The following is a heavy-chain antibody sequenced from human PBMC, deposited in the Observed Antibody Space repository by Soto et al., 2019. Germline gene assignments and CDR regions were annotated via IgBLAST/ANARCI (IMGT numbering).Heavy chain of an antibody. D-gene: IGHD3-22*01. Sequence: QVQLVESGGGVVQPGRSLRLSCAASGFTFSTYAMYWVRQAPGKGLEWVAVISYDGSNKYYADSVKGRFTISRDNSKCTLYLQMNSLRAEDRAVYYWVRDFYDTSGEIWGQGTMVPVSS. V-gene: IGHV3-30-3*01. J-gene: IGHJ3*02. CDR2: ISYDGSNK. CDR1: GFTFSTYA. CDR3: VRDFYDTSGEI.